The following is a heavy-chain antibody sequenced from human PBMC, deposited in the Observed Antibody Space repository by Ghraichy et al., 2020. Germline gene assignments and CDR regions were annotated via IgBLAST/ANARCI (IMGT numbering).Heavy chain of an antibody. CDR2: IYQSGSY. D-gene: IGHD3-3*01. CDR3: ASARFDFWKPLDV. V-gene: IGHV4-4*02. CDR1: GVPISPSHW. J-gene: IGHJ6*02. Sequence: SETLSLTCTVSGVPISPSHWWSWVRQFPGKGLEWIGEIYQSGSYNYNPSLKSRVTMSVDKSKNQFYLELSSVTAADTAIYYCASARFDFWKPLDVWGQGTAVAVSS.